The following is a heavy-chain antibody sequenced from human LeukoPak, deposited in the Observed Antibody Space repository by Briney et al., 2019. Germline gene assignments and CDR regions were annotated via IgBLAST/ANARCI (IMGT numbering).Heavy chain of an antibody. V-gene: IGHV3-21*04. CDR1: GITFNSYT. D-gene: IGHD5-24*01. J-gene: IGHJ4*02. CDR2: ISSSSYI. CDR3: AKGGTRWLQLNY. Sequence: KSGGSLRLSCAASGITFNSYTMNWVRQAPGKGLEWVSSISSSSYIYYAASVKGRFTISRDNAKNSLYLQMNRLRAEDTAVYYCAKGGTRWLQLNYWGQGTLVTVSS.